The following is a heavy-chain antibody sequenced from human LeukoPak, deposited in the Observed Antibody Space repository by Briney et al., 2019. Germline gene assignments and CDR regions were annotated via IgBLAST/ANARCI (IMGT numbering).Heavy chain of an antibody. J-gene: IGHJ5*02. V-gene: IGHV4-59*01. CDR1: GGSISSYC. D-gene: IGHD6-19*01. CDR3: AREGSSGWYPGGFDP. Sequence: SETLSLTCTVSGGSISSYCWSWIRQPPGKGLEWIGYIYYSGSTNYNPSLKSRVTISVDTSKNQFSLKLSSVTAADTAVYYCAREGSSGWYPGGFDPWGQGTLVTVSS. CDR2: IYYSGST.